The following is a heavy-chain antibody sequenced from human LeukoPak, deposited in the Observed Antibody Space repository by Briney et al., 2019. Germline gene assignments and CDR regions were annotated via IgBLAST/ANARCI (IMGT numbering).Heavy chain of an antibody. Sequence: NPSETLSLTCTVSGGSISSSSYYWGWIRQPPGKGLEWIGSIYFSGSTYYNPFLKSRVTISGDTSKNQFSLKLSSVTAADTAVYYCASRIYYYGSGKTSDYWGQGTLVTVSS. CDR2: IYFSGST. V-gene: IGHV4-39*01. CDR3: ASRIYYYGSGKTSDY. D-gene: IGHD3-10*01. CDR1: GGSISSSSYY. J-gene: IGHJ4*02.